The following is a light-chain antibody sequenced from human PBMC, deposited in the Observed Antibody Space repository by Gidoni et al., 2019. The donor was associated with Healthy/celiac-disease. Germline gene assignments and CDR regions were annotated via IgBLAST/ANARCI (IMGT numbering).Light chain of an antibody. CDR2: SNN. J-gene: IGLJ2*01. V-gene: IGLV1-44*01. Sequence: QSVLTQPPSASGTPGQRGTISCSGSSSNIGSNTVNWSQQLPGTAPKLLIYSNNQRPSAVPDRFSGSKSGTSASLAISGLQSEDEADYYCAAWDDSLNGVVFGGGTKLTVL. CDR3: AAWDDSLNGVV. CDR1: SSNIGSNT.